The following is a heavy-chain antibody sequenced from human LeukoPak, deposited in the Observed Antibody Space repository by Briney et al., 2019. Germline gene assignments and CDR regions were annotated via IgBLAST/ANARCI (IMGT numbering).Heavy chain of an antibody. CDR1: GFTFSSYW. J-gene: IGHJ4*02. D-gene: IGHD2-2*02. CDR3: ARALGYCSSTSCYISAYFDY. V-gene: IGHV3-7*04. Sequence: GGSLRLSXAASGFTFSSYWMSWVRQAPGKGLEWMANIKQDGSEKYYVDSVKGRFTISRDNAKNLLYLQMNSLRAEDTAVYYCARALGYCSSTSCYISAYFDYWGQGTQVTVSS. CDR2: IKQDGSEK.